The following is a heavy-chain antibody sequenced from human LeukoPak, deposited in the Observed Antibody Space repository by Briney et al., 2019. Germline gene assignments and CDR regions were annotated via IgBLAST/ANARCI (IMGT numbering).Heavy chain of an antibody. CDR1: GFTVSSNY. J-gene: IGHJ4*02. CDR2: IYSGGAT. Sequence: GGSLRLSCAASGFTVSSNYMSWVRQAPGKGLEWVSLIYSGGATYYADSVKGRFAISRDNSKNTLYLQMNSLRAEDTAVYYCARWLQLGRAYFDYWGQGTLVTVSS. V-gene: IGHV3-66*01. D-gene: IGHD5-24*01. CDR3: ARWLQLGRAYFDY.